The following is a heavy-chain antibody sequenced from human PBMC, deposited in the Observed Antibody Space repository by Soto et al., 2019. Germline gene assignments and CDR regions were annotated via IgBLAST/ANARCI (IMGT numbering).Heavy chain of an antibody. Sequence: PSETLSLTCTVSGGSISSYYWSWIRQPPGKGLEWIGYIYYSGSTNYNPSLKSRVTISVDTSKNQFSLKLSSVTAADTAVYYCARENASGLRTLDYRGQGTLVTVSS. CDR2: IYYSGST. D-gene: IGHD3-16*01. J-gene: IGHJ4*02. CDR1: GGSISSYY. CDR3: ARENASGLRTLDY. V-gene: IGHV4-59*01.